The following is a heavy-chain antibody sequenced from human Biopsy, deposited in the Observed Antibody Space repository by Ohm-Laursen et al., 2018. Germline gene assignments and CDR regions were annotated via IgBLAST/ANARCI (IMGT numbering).Heavy chain of an antibody. D-gene: IGHD5-24*01. CDR1: EFNVDRNH. CDR3: AGAGGHNF. V-gene: IGHV3-66*01. CDR2: IHGSGRT. J-gene: IGHJ4*02. Sequence: SLRLSCAASEFNVDRNHMNWARQAPGKGLEWVSMIHGSGRTDYADSVKGRFTVSRDNSKDTVYLQMNALRVDDTAMYYCAGAGGHNFWGQGALVTVSS.